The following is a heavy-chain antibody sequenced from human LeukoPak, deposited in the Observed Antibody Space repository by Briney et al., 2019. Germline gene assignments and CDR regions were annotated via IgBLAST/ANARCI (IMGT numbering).Heavy chain of an antibody. Sequence: GGSLRLSCAASGFTFSSYWMSWVRQAPGKGLEWVANIKEDGSEKYYVDSVKGRFTISRDNAKNSLYLQMNSLRSEDTAVYYCARVWDIGYSSSSGPYYYGMDVWGQGTTVTVSS. CDR2: IKEDGSEK. D-gene: IGHD6-6*01. CDR3: ARVWDIGYSSSSGPYYYGMDV. J-gene: IGHJ6*02. CDR1: GFTFSSYW. V-gene: IGHV3-7*03.